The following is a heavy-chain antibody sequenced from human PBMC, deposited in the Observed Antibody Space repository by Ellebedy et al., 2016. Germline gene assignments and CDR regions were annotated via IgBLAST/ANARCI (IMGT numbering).Heavy chain of an antibody. Sequence: GGSLRLSXATSGFTFSSAWMTWVRQAPGKGLEWVGRIKGKTDGESTDYAAPVKGRFTISRHRTRNTLFLQMNSLKIEDTAMYYCTTSIVGIGKWGQGTMVTVSS. CDR1: GFTFSSAW. CDR3: TTSIVGIGK. D-gene: IGHD1-26*01. V-gene: IGHV3-15*01. J-gene: IGHJ4*02. CDR2: IKGKTDGEST.